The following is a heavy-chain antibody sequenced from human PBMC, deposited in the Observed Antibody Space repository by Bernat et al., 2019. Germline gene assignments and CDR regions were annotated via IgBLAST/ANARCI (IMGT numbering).Heavy chain of an antibody. CDR2: ISYDGSNK. Sequence: QVQLVESGGGVVQPGRSLRLSCAASGFTFSSYGMHWVRQAPGKGLEWVAVISYDGSNKYYADSVKGRFTISRDNSKNTLYLQMNSLRAEDTAVYYCARDLSYGREGYYWGQGTLVTVSS. V-gene: IGHV3-30*03. J-gene: IGHJ4*02. CDR1: GFTFSSYG. D-gene: IGHD1-14*01. CDR3: ARDLSYGREGYY.